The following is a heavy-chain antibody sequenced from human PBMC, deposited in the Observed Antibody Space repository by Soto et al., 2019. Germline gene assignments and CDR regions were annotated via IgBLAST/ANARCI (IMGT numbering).Heavy chain of an antibody. Sequence: PGGSLRLSCAASGFTVSSNYMSWVRQAPGKGLEWVSVIYSGGSTYYADSVKGRFTISRDNSKNTLYLQMNSLRAEDTAVYYCAREKRYGSGSSTYYYGMDVWGQGTTVTVSS. CDR2: IYSGGST. CDR3: AREKRYGSGSSTYYYGMDV. D-gene: IGHD3-10*01. CDR1: GFTVSSNY. J-gene: IGHJ6*02. V-gene: IGHV3-53*01.